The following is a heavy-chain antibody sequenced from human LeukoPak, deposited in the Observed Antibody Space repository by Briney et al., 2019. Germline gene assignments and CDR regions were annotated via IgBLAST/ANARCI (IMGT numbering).Heavy chain of an antibody. J-gene: IGHJ4*02. D-gene: IGHD4-17*01. CDR2: ISSRGSTI. CDR3: ARQRFYGDYAGDY. Sequence: GGSLRLSCAASGFTFSSYAMNWVRQAPGKGLEWDSYISSRGSTIYYADSVKGRFTISRDNAKNSLYLQMNSLRAEDTAVYYCARQRFYGDYAGDYWGQGTLVTVSS. CDR1: GFTFSSYA. V-gene: IGHV3-48*03.